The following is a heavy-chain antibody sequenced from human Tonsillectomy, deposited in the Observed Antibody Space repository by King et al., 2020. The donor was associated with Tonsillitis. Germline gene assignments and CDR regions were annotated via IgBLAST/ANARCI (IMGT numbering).Heavy chain of an antibody. V-gene: IGHV3-30*18. CDR2: ISYDGSNK. CDR1: GFTFSSYD. CDR3: AKGRDSDTYYYDSSGYAS. D-gene: IGHD3-22*01. Sequence: VQLVESGGGVVQPGRSLRLSCAASGFTFSSYDMHWVRQAQGKGLEWVAVISYDGSNKYYADSVKGRFTISRDNSKNTLYLQMNSLRAEDTAVYYCAKGRDSDTYYYDSSGYASWGQGTLVTVSS. J-gene: IGHJ4*02.